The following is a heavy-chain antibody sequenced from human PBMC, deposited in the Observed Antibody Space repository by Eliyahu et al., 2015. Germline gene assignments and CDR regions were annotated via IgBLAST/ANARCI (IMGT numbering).Heavy chain of an antibody. CDR3: ARGDYGGLGYYYGMDV. V-gene: IGHV4-30-4*01. CDR2: IYYSGST. CDR1: GGSISXGDYY. J-gene: IGHJ6*02. D-gene: IGHD4/OR15-4a*01. Sequence: QVQLQESGPGLVKPSQTLSLTCTVSGGSISXGDYYWSWIRQPPGKGLEWIGYIYYSGSTYYNPSLKSRVTISVDTSKNQFSLKLSSVTAADTAVYYCARGDYGGLGYYYGMDVWGQGTTVTVSS.